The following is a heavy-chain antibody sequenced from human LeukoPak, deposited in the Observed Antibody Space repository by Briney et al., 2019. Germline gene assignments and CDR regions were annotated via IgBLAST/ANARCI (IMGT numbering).Heavy chain of an antibody. CDR1: GGSISSSSYY. D-gene: IGHD6-13*01. J-gene: IGHJ4*02. CDR3: ASGWIAADLPGDPYYFDY. Sequence: SETLSLTCTVSGGSISSSSYYWGWIRQPPGTGLEWIGSIYYSGSTYYNPSLKSRVTISVDTSKNQSSLKLSSVTAADTAVYYCASGWIAADLPGDPYYFDYWGQGTLVTVSS. V-gene: IGHV4-39*01. CDR2: IYYSGST.